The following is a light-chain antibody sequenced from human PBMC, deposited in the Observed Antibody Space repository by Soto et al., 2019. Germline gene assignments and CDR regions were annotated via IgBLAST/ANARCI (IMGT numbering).Light chain of an antibody. CDR3: QQSYSTPFT. Sequence: DLPMTQSPSSLSASVGDRVTITCRASQSISSYLNWYQQKPGKAPKLLIYAASILQSGVPSRFSGSGSGTDFTLTISSLQPEDFATYYCQQSYSTPFTFGPGTKVDIK. CDR1: QSISSY. J-gene: IGKJ3*01. V-gene: IGKV1-39*01. CDR2: AAS.